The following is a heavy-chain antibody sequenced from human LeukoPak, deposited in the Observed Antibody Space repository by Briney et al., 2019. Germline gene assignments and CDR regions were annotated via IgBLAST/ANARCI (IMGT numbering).Heavy chain of an antibody. CDR1: GGTFSSYA. Sequence: SVKVPCKASGGTFSSYAISWVRQAPGQGLEWMGGIIPIFGTANYAQKFQGRVTITTDESTSTAYMELSSLRSEDTAVYYCARDPVKYSSSSLAAREYFQHWGQGTLVTVSS. J-gene: IGHJ1*01. CDR3: ARDPVKYSSSSLAAREYFQH. V-gene: IGHV1-69*05. CDR2: IIPIFGTA. D-gene: IGHD6-6*01.